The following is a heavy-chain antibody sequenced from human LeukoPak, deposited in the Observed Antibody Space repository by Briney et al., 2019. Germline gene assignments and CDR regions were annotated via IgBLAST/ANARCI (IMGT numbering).Heavy chain of an antibody. CDR3: ARTPLGGNYFDY. CDR2: IDWDDDK. Sequence: SGPTLVNPTQTLTLTCTFSGFSLSTSGVGVSWIRQPPGKALEWLARIDWDDDKYYSTSLKTRLTISKDTSKNQVVLTMTNMDPVDTATYYCARTPLGGNYFDYWGQGTLVTVSS. J-gene: IGHJ4*02. V-gene: IGHV2-70*11. CDR1: GFSLSTSGVG.